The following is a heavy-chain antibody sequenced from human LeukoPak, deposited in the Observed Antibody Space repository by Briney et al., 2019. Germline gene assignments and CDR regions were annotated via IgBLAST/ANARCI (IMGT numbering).Heavy chain of an antibody. J-gene: IGHJ5*02. CDR2: IKQDGSEK. V-gene: IGHV3-7*01. CDR1: GFTFSSYW. Sequence: GGSLRLSCAASGFTFSSYWMTWVRQAPGKGLEWVANIKQDGSEKYYVDSVKGRFTISRDNAKNSLYLQMDSLTAEDTAVYYCARDDSNGYYCARGAPFDPWGQGTLVTVSS. CDR3: ARDDSNGYYCARGAPFDP. D-gene: IGHD3-22*01.